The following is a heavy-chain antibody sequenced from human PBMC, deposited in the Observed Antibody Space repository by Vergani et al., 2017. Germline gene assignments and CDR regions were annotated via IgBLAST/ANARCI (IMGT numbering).Heavy chain of an antibody. D-gene: IGHD6-19*01. CDR3: ARGMSSGWYAAFDY. J-gene: IGHJ4*02. CDR2: ISSSSNYT. V-gene: IGHV3-11*06. CDR1: GFTFSDYY. Sequence: QVQLVESGGGLVKPGGSLRLSCAASGFTFSDYYMSWIRKAPGKGLEWVSYISSSSNYTNYADSVKGRFTISRDNAKNSLYLQMNSLRAEDTAVYYCARGMSSGWYAAFDYWGQGTLVTVSS.